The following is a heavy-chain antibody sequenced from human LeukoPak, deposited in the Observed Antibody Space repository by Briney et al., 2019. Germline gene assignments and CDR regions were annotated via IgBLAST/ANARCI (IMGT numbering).Heavy chain of an antibody. CDR2: IIPIFGTA. Sequence: ASVKVSCKASGGTFSSYAISWVRQAPGQGLEWMGGIIPIFGTASYAQKFQGRVTMTRDMSTSTVYMELSSLRSEDTAVYYCARDPGDPPFDYWGQGTLVTVSS. V-gene: IGHV1-69*05. CDR1: GGTFSSYA. D-gene: IGHD1-14*01. CDR3: ARDPGDPPFDY. J-gene: IGHJ4*02.